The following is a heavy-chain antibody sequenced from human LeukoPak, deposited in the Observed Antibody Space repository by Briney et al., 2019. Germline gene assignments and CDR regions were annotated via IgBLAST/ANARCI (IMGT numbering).Heavy chain of an antibody. CDR2: IYYSGST. CDR1: GGSISSSSYY. V-gene: IGHV4-39*01. CDR3: ARGDGSRRFDP. Sequence: PSETLSLTCTVSGGSISSSSYYWGWIHQPPGKGLEWIGSIYYSGSTYYNPSLKSRVTISVDTSKNQFSLKLSSVTAADTAVYYCARGDGSRRFDPWGQGTLVTVSS. J-gene: IGHJ5*02. D-gene: IGHD5-24*01.